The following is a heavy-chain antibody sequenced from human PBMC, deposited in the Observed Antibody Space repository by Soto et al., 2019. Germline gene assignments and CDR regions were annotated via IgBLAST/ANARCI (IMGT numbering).Heavy chain of an antibody. CDR2: IYYSGGT. CDR3: ARTRILYMDV. V-gene: IGHV4-30-4*01. Sequence: PSETLSLTCTVSGGSISSGDYYWSWILHPPGKGLEWIGYIYYSGGTYYNPSLKSRVTISVDTSKNQFSLKLSSVTAADTAVYYCARTRILYMDVWGHGTTVTVSS. CDR1: GGSISSGDYY. D-gene: IGHD2-15*01. J-gene: IGHJ6*03.